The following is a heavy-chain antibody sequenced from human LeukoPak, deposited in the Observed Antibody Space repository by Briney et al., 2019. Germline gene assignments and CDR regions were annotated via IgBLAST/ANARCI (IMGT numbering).Heavy chain of an antibody. D-gene: IGHD4-23*01. CDR1: GFTFSSYG. CDR2: ISYDGSNK. CDR3: AKWSGGLFDY. V-gene: IGHV3-30*18. Sequence: PGGSLRLSCAASGFTFSSYGMHWVRQAPGKGLEWVAVISYDGSNKYYADSVKGRFTISRDNSKNTLYLQMNSLRAEDTAVYYCAKWSGGLFDYWGQGTLVTVSS. J-gene: IGHJ4*02.